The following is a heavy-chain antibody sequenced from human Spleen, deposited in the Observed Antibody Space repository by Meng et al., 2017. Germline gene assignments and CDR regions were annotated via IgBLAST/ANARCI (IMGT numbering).Heavy chain of an antibody. CDR1: SGTIRSHY. Sequence: VQLQELGPGLVKPSATLSLICTVSSGTIRSHYWSWIRQPPGKGLEWIGYIFYSGRPNYSPSLKSRVTISIDTSKNQFSLRLSSVTPADTAMYYCASGSGSGWYYFDNWGQGTLVTVSS. J-gene: IGHJ4*02. CDR2: IFYSGRP. CDR3: ASGSGSGWYYFDN. D-gene: IGHD6-19*01. V-gene: IGHV4-59*11.